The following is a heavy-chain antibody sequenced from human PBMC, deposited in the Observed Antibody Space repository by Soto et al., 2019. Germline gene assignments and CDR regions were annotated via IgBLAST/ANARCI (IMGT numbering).Heavy chain of an antibody. Sequence: QVQLVESGGGVVQPGRSLRLSCAASGFTFSAYSMHWVRQAPGKGLDWVAVISYDGNNTHYADSLKGRFTISRDNSRNTLYLQLNSLRAEDTAVYYCARDSAYSASGFDPWGQGTLVTVSS. CDR2: ISYDGNNT. V-gene: IGHV3-30-3*01. CDR1: GFTFSAYS. CDR3: ARDSAYSASGFDP. D-gene: IGHD6-13*01. J-gene: IGHJ5*02.